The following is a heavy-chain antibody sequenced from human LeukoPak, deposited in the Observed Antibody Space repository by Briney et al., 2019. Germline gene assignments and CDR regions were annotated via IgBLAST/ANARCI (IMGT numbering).Heavy chain of an antibody. CDR1: GFTFSSYG. J-gene: IGHJ6*03. CDR2: ISYDGSNK. Sequence: PGGSLRLSCAASGFTFSSYGMHWVRQAPGKGLEWVAVISYDGSNKYYADSVKGRFTISRDNSKNTLYLEMNSLRAEDTAVYYCAKKYVNYSYYMDVWGKGTTVTVSS. CDR3: AKKYVNYSYYMDV. V-gene: IGHV3-30*18. D-gene: IGHD3-16*01.